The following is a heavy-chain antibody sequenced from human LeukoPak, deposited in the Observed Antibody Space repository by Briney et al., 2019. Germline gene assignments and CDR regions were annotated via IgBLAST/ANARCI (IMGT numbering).Heavy chain of an antibody. D-gene: IGHD2-15*01. Sequence: PGGSLRLSCVASGFTLSSYAMSWVRQAPGKGLQWVSSLGISGDYTWYAGSVKGRFTISRDSSKNTLYLQMNSLRAEDTAVYYCARADCSGGSCYLIHWFDPWGQGTLVTVSS. V-gene: IGHV3-23*01. CDR2: LGISGDYT. CDR1: GFTLSSYA. J-gene: IGHJ5*02. CDR3: ARADCSGGSCYLIHWFDP.